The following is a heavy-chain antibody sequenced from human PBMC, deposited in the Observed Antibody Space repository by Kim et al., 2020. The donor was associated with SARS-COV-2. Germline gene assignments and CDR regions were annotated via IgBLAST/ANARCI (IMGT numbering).Heavy chain of an antibody. CDR1: GFTFDDYG. Sequence: GGSLRLSCAASGFTFDDYGMSWVRQAPGKGLEWVSGINWNGGSTGYADSVKGRFTISRDNAKNSLYLQMNSLRAEDTALYYCARSPGIAAAGYWFDPWGQGTLVTVSS. CDR3: ARSPGIAAAGYWFDP. D-gene: IGHD6-13*01. V-gene: IGHV3-20*04. J-gene: IGHJ5*02. CDR2: INWNGGST.